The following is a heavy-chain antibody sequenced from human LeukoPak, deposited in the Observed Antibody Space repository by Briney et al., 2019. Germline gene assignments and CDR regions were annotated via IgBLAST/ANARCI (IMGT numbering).Heavy chain of an antibody. CDR3: AKPLSAASGTDFHY. CDR2: ISTYNGNT. D-gene: IGHD6-13*01. Sequence: ASVKVSCKASGYTFNSYDITWVRQAPGQGLEWMAWISTYNGNTNYAQKVQGRVTMTTDTSTSTAYMELRSLRSDDTAVYYCAKPLSAASGTDFHYWGQGTLVTVSS. V-gene: IGHV1-18*01. J-gene: IGHJ4*02. CDR1: GYTFNSYD.